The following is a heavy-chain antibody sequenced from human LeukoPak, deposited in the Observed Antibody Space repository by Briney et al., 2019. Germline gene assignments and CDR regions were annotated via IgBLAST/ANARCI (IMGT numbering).Heavy chain of an antibody. J-gene: IGHJ4*02. Sequence: GGSLRLSCTASGFTFSNYWMHWVRQAPGKGLVWVSRISGDGMNTAYADSVKGQFTISRDNAKNTLYLQMNSLRVEDTAVYYCARTSYYFDSWGQGNLVTVSS. CDR1: GFTFSNYW. CDR2: ISGDGMNT. D-gene: IGHD3-16*01. CDR3: ARTSYYFDS. V-gene: IGHV3-74*01.